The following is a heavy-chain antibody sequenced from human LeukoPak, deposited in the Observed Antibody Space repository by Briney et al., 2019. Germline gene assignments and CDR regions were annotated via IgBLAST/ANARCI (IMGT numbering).Heavy chain of an antibody. Sequence: GSLRLSCAASGFTFNRSWMSWVRQAPGKGLEWVANIKQDGSEKYYVDSVKGRFTISRDNAKNSLYLQMNSLRAEDTAVFYCARAQFTMVRGVAIPLFDYWGQGTLVTVSS. V-gene: IGHV3-7*03. CDR3: ARAQFTMVRGVAIPLFDY. CDR2: IKQDGSEK. J-gene: IGHJ4*02. CDR1: GFTFNRSW. D-gene: IGHD3-10*01.